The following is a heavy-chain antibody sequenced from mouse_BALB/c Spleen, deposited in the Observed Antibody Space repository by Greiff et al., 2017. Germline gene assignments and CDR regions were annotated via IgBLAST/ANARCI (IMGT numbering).Heavy chain of an antibody. CDR3: AVYGNSAWFAY. Sequence: EVHLVESGPGLVKPSQSLSLTCTVTGYSITSDYAWNWIRQFPGNKLEWMGYISYSGSTSYNPSLKSRISITRDTSKNQFFLQLNSVTTEDTATYYCAVYGNSAWFAYWGQGTLVTVSA. V-gene: IGHV3-2*02. D-gene: IGHD2-1*01. J-gene: IGHJ3*01. CDR1: GYSITSDYA. CDR2: ISYSGST.